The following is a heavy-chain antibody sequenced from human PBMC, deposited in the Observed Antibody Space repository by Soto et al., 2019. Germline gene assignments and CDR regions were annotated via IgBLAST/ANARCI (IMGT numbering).Heavy chain of an antibody. D-gene: IGHD6-13*01. V-gene: IGHV4-4*07. Sequence: QVQLQESGPGLVKPSETLSLTCTVSGGSISSYYWSWIRQPAGKGLEWIGRIYTSGSTNYNPSLKSRVTMSVDTSKNQFSLKLSSVTAADKAVYYCARDPVYSSSWFDDYYYYGMDVWGQGTTVTVSS. CDR1: GGSISSYY. J-gene: IGHJ6*02. CDR2: IYTSGST. CDR3: ARDPVYSSSWFDDYYYYGMDV.